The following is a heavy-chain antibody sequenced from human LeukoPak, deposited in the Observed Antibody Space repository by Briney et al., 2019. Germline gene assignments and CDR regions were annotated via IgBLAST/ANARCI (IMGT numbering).Heavy chain of an antibody. Sequence: SETLSLTCAVSGGCFSGYYWSWIRQPPGKGLEWIGEINHSGSTNYNPSLKSRVTISVDTSKNQFSLKLSSVTAADTAVYYCARGPGIQLWLRPGRAFDIWGQGTMVTVSS. CDR1: GGCFSGYY. D-gene: IGHD5-18*01. CDR2: INHSGST. CDR3: ARGPGIQLWLRPGRAFDI. V-gene: IGHV4-34*01. J-gene: IGHJ3*02.